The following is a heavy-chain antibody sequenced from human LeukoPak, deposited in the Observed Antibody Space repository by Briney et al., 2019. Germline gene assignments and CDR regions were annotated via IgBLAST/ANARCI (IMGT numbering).Heavy chain of an antibody. Sequence: SETLSLTCAVYGGSFSGYYWSWIRQRPGKGLEWIGEINHSGSTNYYLYLSSRVTISVDVSTNQFSLTLSSVTAADTAVYHCAITPYYYDSSGSPDYSGQGTLVTVSS. CDR2: INHSGST. J-gene: IGHJ4*02. V-gene: IGHV4-34*01. CDR1: GGSFSGYY. D-gene: IGHD3-22*01. CDR3: AITPYYYDSSGSPDY.